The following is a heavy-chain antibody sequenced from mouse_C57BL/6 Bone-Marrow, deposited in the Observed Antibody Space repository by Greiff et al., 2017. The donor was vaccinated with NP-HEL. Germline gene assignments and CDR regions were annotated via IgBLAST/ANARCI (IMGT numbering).Heavy chain of an antibody. J-gene: IGHJ2*01. D-gene: IGHD1-1*01. CDR1: GYTFTSYW. V-gene: IGHV1-69*01. CDR2: IDPSDSYT. Sequence: QVQLQQPGAELVMPGASVKLSCKASGYTFTSYWMHWVKQRPGQGLEWIGEIDPSDSYTNYNQKFKGKSTLTVDKSSSTAYMQLSSLTSEDSAVYYCARSGPHYYYGTLYYFDDWGQGTTLTVSS. CDR3: ARSGPHYYYGTLYYFDD.